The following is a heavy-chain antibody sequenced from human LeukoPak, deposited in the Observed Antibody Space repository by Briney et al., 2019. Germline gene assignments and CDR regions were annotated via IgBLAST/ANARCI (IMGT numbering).Heavy chain of an antibody. J-gene: IGHJ4*02. V-gene: IGHV3-7*01. D-gene: IGHD6-6*01. CDR2: IKQDGSQR. CDR1: GFTFSDYW. CDR3: ARRGGSSSRRSPIDY. Sequence: GGSLRLSCTASGFTFSDYWMTWVRQAPGKGPEWVANIKQDGSQRYYVDSVRGRFTISRDTAKNSLFLQMNGLRAEDTAVYYCARRGGSSSRRSPIDYWGQGTLVTVSS.